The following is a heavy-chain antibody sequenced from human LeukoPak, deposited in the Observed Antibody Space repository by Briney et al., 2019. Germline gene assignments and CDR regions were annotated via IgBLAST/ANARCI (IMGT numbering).Heavy chain of an antibody. D-gene: IGHD3-10*01. J-gene: IGHJ5*02. CDR3: GRGMYLRASHGSDTLPASDWFDH. CDR2: ISNDGSDA. Sequence: SLSLTCAVSGCMFSSFAMHWLRQAPGKGLEWVAVISNDGSDAYYDDSVTRRFTISRDNATNTLYVQLNSLTAEDTAEYYCGRGMYLRASHGSDTLPASDWFDHWGQGTLVTVSS. CDR1: GCMFSSFA. V-gene: IGHV3-30-3*01.